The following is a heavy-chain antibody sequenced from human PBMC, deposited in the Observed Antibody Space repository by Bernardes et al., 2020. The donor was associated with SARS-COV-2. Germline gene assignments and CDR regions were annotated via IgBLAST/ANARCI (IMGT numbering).Heavy chain of an antibody. CDR1: GGSISSGSYY. J-gene: IGHJ6*02. CDR2: IYTSGST. CDR3: ARDVTGYSRSWFRYYYGMDV. V-gene: IGHV4-61*02. Sequence: SETLSLTCTVSGGSISSGSYYWSWIRQPAGKGLEWIGRIYTSGSTNYNPSLKSRVTISVDTSKNQFSLKLSSVTAADTAVYYCARDVTGYSRSWFRYYYGMDVWGQGTTVTVSS. D-gene: IGHD6-13*01.